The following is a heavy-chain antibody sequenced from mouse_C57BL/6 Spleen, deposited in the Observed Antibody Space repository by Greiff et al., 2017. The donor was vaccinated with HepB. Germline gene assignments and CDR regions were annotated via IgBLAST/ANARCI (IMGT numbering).Heavy chain of an antibody. V-gene: IGHV3-6*01. D-gene: IGHD2-12*01. J-gene: IGHJ2*01. CDR2: ISYDGSN. CDR3: ARDLVYCYPFGY. CDR1: GYSITSGYY. Sequence: EVQLQESGPCLVKPSQSLSLTCSVTGYSITSGYYWTWIRQFPGNELEWMGYISYDGSNNYNPSLKNLISITRDTSKNQFFLKLNSVTTEDTATYYCARDLVYCYPFGYWGQGTTLTVSP.